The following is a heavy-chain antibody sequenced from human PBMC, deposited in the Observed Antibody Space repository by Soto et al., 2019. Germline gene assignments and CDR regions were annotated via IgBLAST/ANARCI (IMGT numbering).Heavy chain of an antibody. Sequence: EVQLLESGGGLVQPGGSLRLSCAASGFTFSSYAMSWVRQAPGKGLEWVSAISGSGGSTYYADSVKGRFTISRDNSKNXXDLQMNSLRAEDTAVYYCAKDRSAVAGGSYNWFDPWGQGTLVTVSS. J-gene: IGHJ5*02. D-gene: IGHD6-19*01. V-gene: IGHV3-23*01. CDR3: AKDRSAVAGGSYNWFDP. CDR1: GFTFSSYA. CDR2: ISGSGGST.